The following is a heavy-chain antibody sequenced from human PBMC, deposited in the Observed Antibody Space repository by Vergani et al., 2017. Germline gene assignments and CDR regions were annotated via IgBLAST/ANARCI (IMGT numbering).Heavy chain of an antibody. D-gene: IGHD2-2*01. CDR1: GYSFTSYW. J-gene: IGHJ6*03. V-gene: IGHV5-10-1*03. Sequence: EVQLVQSGAEVKKPGESLRISCKGSGYSFTSYWISWVRQMPGKGLEWMGRIDPSDSYTNYSPSFQGHVTISADKSISTAYLQWSSLKASDTAMYYCARTYWSPPDIVVVPAAYHYYYYYMDVWGKGTTVTVSS. CDR2: IDPSDSYT. CDR3: ARTYWSPPDIVVVPAAYHYYYYYMDV.